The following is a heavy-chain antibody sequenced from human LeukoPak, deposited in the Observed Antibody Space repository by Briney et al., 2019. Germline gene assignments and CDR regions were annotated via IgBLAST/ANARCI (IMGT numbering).Heavy chain of an antibody. Sequence: PGGSLRPSCAASGFTFSTYSMNWLRLAPGKGLEWVSSISPDSNYKYYVDSVKGRFTISRDNSKNTLYLQMNSLRAEDTAVYYCARDRHSSSWYYFDYWGQGTLVTVSS. J-gene: IGHJ4*02. CDR3: ARDRHSSSWYYFDY. D-gene: IGHD6-13*01. CDR2: ISPDSNYK. CDR1: GFTFSTYS. V-gene: IGHV3-21*01.